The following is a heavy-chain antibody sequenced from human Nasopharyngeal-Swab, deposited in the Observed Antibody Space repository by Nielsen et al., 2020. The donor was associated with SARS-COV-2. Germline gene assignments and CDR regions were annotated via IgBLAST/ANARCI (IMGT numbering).Heavy chain of an antibody. CDR2: ISYDGSNK. J-gene: IGHJ4*02. D-gene: IGHD3-22*01. CDR3: ASTPLDSSGYYYAFHY. V-gene: IGHV3-30-3*01. CDR1: GFTFSRYT. Sequence: GESLKISCAASGFTFSRYTMHWVRQAPGKGLEWVAVISYDGSNKYYADSVKGRFTITRDISNNTLYLQMNSLRAEDTAVFYCASTPLDSSGYYYAFHYWGRGTLVTVSS.